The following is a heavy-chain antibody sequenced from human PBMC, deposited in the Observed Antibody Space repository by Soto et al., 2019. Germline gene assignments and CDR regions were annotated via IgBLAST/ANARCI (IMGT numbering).Heavy chain of an antibody. V-gene: IGHV3-11*01. J-gene: IGHJ5*02. CDR3: ARVLVFYGGFDP. CDR2: ISSSGSTI. Sequence: GVLRLSCAASGFTFTDYYMSWIRQAPGKGLEWVSYISSSGSTIYYADSVKGRFTISRDNAKNSLYLQMNSLRAEDTAVYDCARVLVFYGGFDPRGQGTLVTVSS. CDR1: GFTFTDYY. D-gene: IGHD2-21*02.